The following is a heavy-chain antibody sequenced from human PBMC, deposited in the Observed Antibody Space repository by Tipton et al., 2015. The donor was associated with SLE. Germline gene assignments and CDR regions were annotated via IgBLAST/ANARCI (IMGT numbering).Heavy chain of an antibody. CDR1: GFTFSNYW. CDR2: INPDGSDR. D-gene: IGHD2-15*01. J-gene: IGHJ4*02. V-gene: IGHV3-7*01. CDR3: ARDIVVSPGFSDHFDC. Sequence: SLRLSCAASGFTFSNYWMIWVRQAPGKGLERVAIINPDGSDRYYGDSLMGRFTISRDNAKNSLYLQLNSLRGEDTAVYYCARDIVVSPGFSDHFDCWGQGTLVTVSS.